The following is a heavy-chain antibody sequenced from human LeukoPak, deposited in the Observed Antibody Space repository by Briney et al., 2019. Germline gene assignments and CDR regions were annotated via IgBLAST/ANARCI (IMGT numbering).Heavy chain of an antibody. CDR3: ARPGGRLARSPFDC. Sequence: SETLSLTCTFSGGSFSSGTFYWAWIRQPPGKGLEWIGSIHFSGGTYYNPSLKSRVTISVDTSKNQFSLKVTSVTAADTAVYYCARPGGRLARSPFDCRGRGTLVADCS. CDR1: GGSFSSGTFY. D-gene: IGHD6-19*01. V-gene: IGHV4-39*01. J-gene: IGHJ4*02. CDR2: IHFSGGT.